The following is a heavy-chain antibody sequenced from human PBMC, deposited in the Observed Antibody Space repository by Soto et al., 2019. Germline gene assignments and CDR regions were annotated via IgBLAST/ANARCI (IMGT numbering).Heavy chain of an antibody. CDR2: ISYDGSNK. D-gene: IGHD3-10*01. J-gene: IGHJ4*02. CDR3: AKGGQYYGSGRLDHFDY. CDR1: GFTFSSYG. V-gene: IGHV3-30*18. Sequence: QVQLVESGGGVVQPGRSLRLSCAASGFTFSSYGMHWVRQAPGKGLEWVAVISYDGSNKYYADSVKVRFTISRDNSKNTLYRQMNSMRAEDTAVYYCAKGGQYYGSGRLDHFDYWGQGTLVTVSS.